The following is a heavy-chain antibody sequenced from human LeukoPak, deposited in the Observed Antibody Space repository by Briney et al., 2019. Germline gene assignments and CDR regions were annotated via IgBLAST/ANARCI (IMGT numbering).Heavy chain of an antibody. J-gene: IGHJ5*02. V-gene: IGHV4-59*02. CDR2: VYASGINSD. Sequence: SETLSLTCSVSGDSVSNYGWSWVRQPPGKGLEWIGYVYASGINSDNQNPALKSRVTISVDTWRNRFSLRLNSVTAADTAIYYCARDNFGSLDLWGQGALVTASS. D-gene: IGHD3-10*01. CDR3: ARDNFGSLDL. CDR1: GDSVSNYG.